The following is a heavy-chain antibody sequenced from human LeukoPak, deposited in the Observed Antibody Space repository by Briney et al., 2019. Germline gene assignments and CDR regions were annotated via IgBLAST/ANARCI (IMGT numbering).Heavy chain of an antibody. CDR1: GGSISSGGYY. CDR3: ARLPDYYDSSGYTSGFDY. CDR2: IYYSGST. Sequence: SQTLSLTCTVSGGSISSGGYYWSWIRQHPGKGLEWIGYIYYSGSTYYNPSLKSRVTISVDTSKNQFSLKLSSVTAADTAVYYCARLPDYYDSSGYTSGFDYWGQGALVTVSS. J-gene: IGHJ4*02. D-gene: IGHD3-22*01. V-gene: IGHV4-31*03.